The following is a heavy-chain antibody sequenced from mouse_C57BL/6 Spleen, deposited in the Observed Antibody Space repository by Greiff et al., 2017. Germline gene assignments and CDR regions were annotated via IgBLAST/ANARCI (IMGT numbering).Heavy chain of an antibody. CDR2: IYPGSGST. CDR1: GYTFTSYW. CDR3: ARHDGYLYYYAMDY. V-gene: IGHV1-55*01. Sequence: QVQLKQPGAELVKPGASVKMSCKASGYTFTSYWITWVKQRPGQGLEWIGDIYPGSGSTDYNEKFKSKATLTVDTSSSTAYMQLSSLTSEDSAVYYCARHDGYLYYYAMDYWGQGTSVTVSS. J-gene: IGHJ4*01. D-gene: IGHD2-3*01.